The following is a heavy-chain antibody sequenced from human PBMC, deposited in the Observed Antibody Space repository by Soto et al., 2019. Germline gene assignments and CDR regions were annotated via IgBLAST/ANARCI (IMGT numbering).Heavy chain of an antibody. J-gene: IGHJ6*04. CDR3: ARARLIAVAPLVTRDV. CDR2: IYSGGST. Sequence: EVQLVESGGGLVQPGGSLRLSCAASGFTVSSNYMSWVRQAPGKGLEWVSVIYSGGSTYYADSVKGRFTISRHNSKNTLYLQMNSLRAEDTAVYYCARARLIAVAPLVTRDVWGKGTTVTVSS. V-gene: IGHV3-53*04. CDR1: GFTVSSNY. D-gene: IGHD6-19*01.